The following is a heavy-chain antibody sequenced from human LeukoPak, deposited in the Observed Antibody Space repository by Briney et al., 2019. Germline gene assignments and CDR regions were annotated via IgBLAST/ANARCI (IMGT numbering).Heavy chain of an antibody. J-gene: IGHJ4*02. V-gene: IGHV3-74*01. CDR1: GFTFSNYW. Sequence: GGSLRLSCAASGFTFSNYWMHWVRQAPGKGLVWVSRIYNDGSSTSYADSVKGRFTISRDNAKNSLYLQMNSLRAEDTAVYYCARAGDGYKNSIDYWGQGTLVTVSS. CDR2: IYNDGSST. CDR3: ARAGDGYKNSIDY. D-gene: IGHD5-24*01.